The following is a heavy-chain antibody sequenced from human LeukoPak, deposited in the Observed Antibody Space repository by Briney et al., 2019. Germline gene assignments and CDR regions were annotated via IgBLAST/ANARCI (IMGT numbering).Heavy chain of an antibody. CDR2: ISTGTYI. Sequence: PGGSLRLSCAVSGFTVSTNSMSWVRQAPGKGLEWISHISTGTYIAYTGSVKGRFTISRDNAKNSLFLQMNSLRAEDTAVYYCTREQDREASATVVGDYWGQGTLVTVSS. J-gene: IGHJ4*02. CDR1: GFTVSTNS. D-gene: IGHD4-23*01. CDR3: TREQDREASATVVGDY. V-gene: IGHV3-69-1*02.